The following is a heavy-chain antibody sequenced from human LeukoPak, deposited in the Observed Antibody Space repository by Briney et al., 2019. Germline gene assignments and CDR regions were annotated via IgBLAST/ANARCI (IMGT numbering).Heavy chain of an antibody. CDR3: ARSGSTGYSLDY. J-gene: IGHJ4*02. Sequence: GASVKVSCKASGCSFTGYFIHWVRQPPGQGLEWMGCIDPNSGDTKYAQKFQGRVSMPRDTSTRTAYMELSRLRSDDTAVYFCARSGSTGYSLDYWGQGTLVTVSS. D-gene: IGHD3-22*01. CDR1: GCSFTGYF. CDR2: IDPNSGDT. V-gene: IGHV1-2*02.